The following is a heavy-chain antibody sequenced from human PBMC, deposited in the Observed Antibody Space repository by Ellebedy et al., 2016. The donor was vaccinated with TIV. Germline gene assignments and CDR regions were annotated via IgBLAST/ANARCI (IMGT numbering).Heavy chain of an antibody. CDR3: VRDRLGRAFDI. Sequence: PGGSLRLSCVSSGLSFGSDWMHWVRQAPGQGLVWVSRINIDGTYTNYVDSVKGQFTISRDNAKRTLYLHMDSPTGEETGVYYCVRDRLGRAFDIWGQGSMVSVSS. CDR2: INIDGTYT. CDR1: GLSFGSDW. J-gene: IGHJ3*02. V-gene: IGHV3-74*01.